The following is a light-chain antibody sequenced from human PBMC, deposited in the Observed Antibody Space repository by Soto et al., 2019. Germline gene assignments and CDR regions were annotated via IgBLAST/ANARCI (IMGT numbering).Light chain of an antibody. CDR2: DVS. J-gene: IGLJ3*02. CDR3: CSYAGSYTWV. V-gene: IGLV2-11*01. Sequence: QSVLTQPRSVSGSPGQSVTISCTGTSSDVGGYNYVSWYQQHTGKAPKLMIYDVSKRPSGVPDRFSGSQSGNTASLTISGLQAEDEADYYCCSYAGSYTWVFGGGTKLTVL. CDR1: SSDVGGYNY.